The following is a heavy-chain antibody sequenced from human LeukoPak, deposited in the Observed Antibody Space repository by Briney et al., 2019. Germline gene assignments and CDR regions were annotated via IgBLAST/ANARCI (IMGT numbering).Heavy chain of an antibody. CDR1: GYTFTSYG. CDR3: ARDLLFDIVVVVAATPESDYFDY. CDR2: ISAYNGNT. Sequence: ASVKVSCKASGYTFTSYGISWVRQAPGQGLEWMGWISAYNGNTNYAQKLQGRVTMTTDTSTSTAYMKLRSLKSDDTAVYYCARDLLFDIVVVVAATPESDYFDYWGQGTLVTVSS. D-gene: IGHD2-15*01. J-gene: IGHJ4*02. V-gene: IGHV1-18*01.